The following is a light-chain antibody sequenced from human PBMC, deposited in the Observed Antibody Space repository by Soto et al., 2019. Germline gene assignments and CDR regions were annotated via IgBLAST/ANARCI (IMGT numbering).Light chain of an antibody. CDR3: QQYYGIPYT. J-gene: IGKJ2*01. CDR2: WAS. Sequence: DIMMTQSPDSLAVSLGERATINCKSSQSLLYSSNNKNYLVWYQQKPGQPPKLLIYWASTRESGVPDRFSGSGSGTDFTLTISSLQAEDVAVYFCQQYYGIPYTFGQGTKLEIK. CDR1: QSLLYSSNNKNY. V-gene: IGKV4-1*01.